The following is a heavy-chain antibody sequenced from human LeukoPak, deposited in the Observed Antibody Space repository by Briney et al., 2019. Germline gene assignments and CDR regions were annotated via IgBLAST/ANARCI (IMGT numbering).Heavy chain of an antibody. CDR1: GSPSVALL. Sequence: GRSLRHSSVQSLGSPSVALLCIVSQAPGKGVGWVSTSRNDGGNTHYANFFYGWFTSSRDNSKNTLNLQMNSLRTDDTALYYGAKDAGCDWPFDYWSQGILVTVSS. V-gene: IGHV3-23*01. D-gene: IGHD2-21*02. J-gene: IGHJ4*02. CDR3: AKDAGCDWPFDY. CDR2: SRNDGGNT.